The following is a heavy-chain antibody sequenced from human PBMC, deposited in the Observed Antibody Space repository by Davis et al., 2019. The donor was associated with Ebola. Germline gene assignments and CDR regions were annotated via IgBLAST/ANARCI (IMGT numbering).Heavy chain of an antibody. CDR2: ISWDGGST. V-gene: IGHV3-43*01. D-gene: IGHD3-10*01. Sequence: PGGSLRLSCAASGFTFDDYTMHWVRHAPGKGLEWVSLISWDGGSTYYADSVKGRFTISRDNSKNSLYLQMNSLRTEDTALYYCAKGMVQGVKDGMDVWGQGTTVTVSS. CDR3: AKGMVQGVKDGMDV. J-gene: IGHJ6*02. CDR1: GFTFDDYT.